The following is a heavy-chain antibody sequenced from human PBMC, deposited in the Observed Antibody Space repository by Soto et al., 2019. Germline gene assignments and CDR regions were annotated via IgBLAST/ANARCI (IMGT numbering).Heavy chain of an antibody. Sequence: GGSLRLSCAASGFTFSGYAMSWVRQAPGKGLEWVSAISGSGGSTYYADSVKGRFTISIDNSKNTLHLQMNNLRAEDTAVYYCAKDLRLPLRYNGSGSYYRLAADYWGQGNLVTXSS. CDR3: AKDLRLPLRYNGSGSYYRLAADY. CDR1: GFTFSGYA. J-gene: IGHJ4*02. CDR2: ISGSGGST. D-gene: IGHD3-10*01. V-gene: IGHV3-23*01.